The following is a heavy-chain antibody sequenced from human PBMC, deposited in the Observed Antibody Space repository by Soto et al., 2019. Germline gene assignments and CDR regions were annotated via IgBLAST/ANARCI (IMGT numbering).Heavy chain of an antibody. CDR3: ARDTAPYYDFWSGPYGMDV. D-gene: IGHD3-3*01. Sequence: SETLSLTCTVSGGSISSYYWSWIRQPPGKGLEWIGYIYYSGITNYNPSLKSRVTISVDTSKNQFSLKLSSVTAADTAVYYCARDTAPYYDFWSGPYGMDVWGQGTTVTVSS. V-gene: IGHV4-59*01. CDR2: IYYSGIT. J-gene: IGHJ6*02. CDR1: GGSISSYY.